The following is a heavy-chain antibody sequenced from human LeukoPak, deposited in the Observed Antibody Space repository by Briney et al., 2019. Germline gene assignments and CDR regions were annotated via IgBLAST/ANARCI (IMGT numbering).Heavy chain of an antibody. Sequence: SETLSLTCTVSGGSISSHYWSWIRQPPGKGLEWIRYIYYSGSTNYNPSLKSRVTISVDTSKNQFSLKLSSVTAADTAVYYCARDVEHYDILTGQASRAFDIWGQGTMVTVSS. J-gene: IGHJ3*02. CDR1: GGSISSHY. V-gene: IGHV4-59*11. CDR3: ARDVEHYDILTGQASRAFDI. CDR2: IYYSGST. D-gene: IGHD3-9*01.